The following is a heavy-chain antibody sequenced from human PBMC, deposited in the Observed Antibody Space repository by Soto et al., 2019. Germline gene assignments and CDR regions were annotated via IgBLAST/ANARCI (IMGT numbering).Heavy chain of an antibody. CDR2: ITTYNGDT. V-gene: IGHV1-18*04. CDR1: GYSFTGYG. CDR3: ARGRGYSLIPVVDDAVDV. J-gene: IGHJ3*01. Sequence: ASLKVSCKASGYSFTGYGIPWVRQAPGQGLQWLGRITTYNGDTNYAQNFQGRVTMTTDTSTSTTYMELRSLRSDDTAVYFCARGRGYSLIPVVDDAVDVWGQGTLVTVSS. D-gene: IGHD5-12*01.